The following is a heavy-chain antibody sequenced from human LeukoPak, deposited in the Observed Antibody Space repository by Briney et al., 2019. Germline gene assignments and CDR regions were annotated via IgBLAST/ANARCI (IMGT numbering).Heavy chain of an antibody. J-gene: IGHJ4*02. CDR2: IYDNGST. CDR3: ARQVLHTAMDY. Sequence: PSETQSLTCTVSGVSISSSSYHWDWIRQSPGKGLEWIGSIYDNGSTYYSPSLKSRVTISVDTSKNQFSLRLNSVTAADTAVYYCARQVLHTAMDYWGQGTLVSVSS. D-gene: IGHD5-18*01. V-gene: IGHV4-39*01. CDR1: GVSISSSSYH.